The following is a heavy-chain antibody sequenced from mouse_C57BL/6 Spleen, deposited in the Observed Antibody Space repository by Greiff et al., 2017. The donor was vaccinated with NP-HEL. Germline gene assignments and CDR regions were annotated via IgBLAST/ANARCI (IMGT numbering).Heavy chain of an antibody. CDR1: GYTFTDYN. CDR2: INPNNGGT. CDR3: ARGSYYYGSSWFAY. Sequence: VQLQQSGPELVKPGASVKIPCKASGYTFTDYNMDWVKQSHGKSLEWIGDINPNNGGTIYNQKFKGKATLTVDKSSSTAYMELRSLTSEDTAVYYCARGSYYYGSSWFAYWGQGTLVTVSA. J-gene: IGHJ3*01. D-gene: IGHD1-1*01. V-gene: IGHV1-18*01.